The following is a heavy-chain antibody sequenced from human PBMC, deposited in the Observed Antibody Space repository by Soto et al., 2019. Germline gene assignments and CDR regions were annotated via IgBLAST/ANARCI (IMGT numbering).Heavy chain of an antibody. CDR3: ARDPLYCTNGVCYPGYYGMDV. V-gene: IGHV3-23*01. CDR2: ISGSGGST. D-gene: IGHD2-8*01. CDR1: GFTFSSYA. J-gene: IGHJ6*02. Sequence: PGGSLRLSCAASGFTFSSYAMSWVRQAPGKGLEWVSAISGSGGSTYYADSVKGRFTISKDNSKNTLYLQMNSLRAEDTAVYYCARDPLYCTNGVCYPGYYGMDVWGQGTTVTVSS.